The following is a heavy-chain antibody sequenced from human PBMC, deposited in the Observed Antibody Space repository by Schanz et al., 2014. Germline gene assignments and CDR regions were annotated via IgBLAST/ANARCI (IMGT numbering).Heavy chain of an antibody. V-gene: IGHV4-30-4*07. J-gene: IGHJ6*02. Sequence: QLRVQESGPGLVKPSETLSLTCTVSGGSVSSGGYSWSWIRQPPGKGLEWIGYIFFRGGTYYNPSPKSRVTISIDTSKNQFSLRLTSVTAADTAVYYCYGMDVWGQGTTVTVSS. CDR1: GGSVSSGGYS. CDR3: YGMDV. CDR2: IFFRGGT.